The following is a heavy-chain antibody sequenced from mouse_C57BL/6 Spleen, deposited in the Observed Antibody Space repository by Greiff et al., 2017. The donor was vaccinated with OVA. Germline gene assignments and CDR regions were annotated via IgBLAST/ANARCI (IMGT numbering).Heavy chain of an antibody. D-gene: IGHD1-1*01. CDR1: GYTFTSYW. Sequence: QVHVKQPGTELVKPGASVKLSCKASGYTFTSYWMHWVKQRPGQGLEWIGNINPSNGGTNYNEKFKSKATLTVDKSSSTAYMQLSSLTSEDSAVYYCARIYYGSSYWFAYWGQGTLVTVSA. V-gene: IGHV1-53*01. J-gene: IGHJ3*01. CDR3: ARIYYGSSYWFAY. CDR2: INPSNGGT.